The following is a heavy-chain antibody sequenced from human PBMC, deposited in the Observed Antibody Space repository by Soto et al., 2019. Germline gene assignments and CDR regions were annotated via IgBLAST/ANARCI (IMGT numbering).Heavy chain of an antibody. J-gene: IGHJ4*02. D-gene: IGHD6-13*01. CDR2: IWYDGSNK. V-gene: IGHV3-33*01. CDR3: ARDSAAVLQQLAISYFDY. Sequence: QVQLVESGGGVVQPGRSLRLSCAASGFTFSSYGMHWVRQAPGKGLEWVAVIWYDGSNKYYADSVKGRFTISRDNSKNTLYLQMNSLRVEDTAVYYCARDSAAVLQQLAISYFDYWGQGTLVTVSS. CDR1: GFTFSSYG.